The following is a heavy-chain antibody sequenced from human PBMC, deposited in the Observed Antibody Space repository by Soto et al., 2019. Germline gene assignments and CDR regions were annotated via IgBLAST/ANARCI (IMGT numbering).Heavy chain of an antibody. V-gene: IGHV1-18*01. CDR2: ISAYNGNT. CDR1: GYTFTSYG. J-gene: IGHJ6*02. Sequence: QVQLVQSGAEVKKPGASVKVSCKASGYTFTSYGISWVRQAPGQGLEWMGWISAYNGNTNYAQKLQGRVTMTTDTSTSTAYMELRSLRSDDTAVYYCAREASAQLDGSPLDYSYYGMDVWGQGTTVTVSS. CDR3: AREASAQLDGSPLDYSYYGMDV. D-gene: IGHD6-13*01.